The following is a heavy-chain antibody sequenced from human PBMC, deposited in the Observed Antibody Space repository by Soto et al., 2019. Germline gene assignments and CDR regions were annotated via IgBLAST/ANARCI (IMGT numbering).Heavy chain of an antibody. Sequence: QVQLVQSGAEVKKPGASVKVSCKASGYTFTSYYMHWVRQAPGQGLEWMGIINPSGGSTSYAQKFQGRVTMTRDPSTSTVYMELSSPRSEDTAVYYCARAARDCGGDCYSWSEPSAYWGQGTLVAVSS. CDR1: GYTFTSYY. V-gene: IGHV1-46*01. CDR3: ARAARDCGGDCYSWSEPSAY. J-gene: IGHJ4*02. D-gene: IGHD2-21*02. CDR2: INPSGGST.